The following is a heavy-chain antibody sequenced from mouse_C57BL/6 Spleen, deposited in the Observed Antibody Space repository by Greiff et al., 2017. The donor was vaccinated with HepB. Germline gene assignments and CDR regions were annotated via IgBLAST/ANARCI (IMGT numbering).Heavy chain of an antibody. CDR3: ARQTSNYEAMDY. D-gene: IGHD2-5*01. Sequence: EVQLVESGGDLVKPGGSLKLSCAASGFTFSSYGMSWVRQTPDKRLEWVATISSGGSYTYYPDSVKGRFTISRDNAKNTLYLQMSSLKSEDTAMYYCARQTSNYEAMDYWGQGTSVTVSS. V-gene: IGHV5-6*01. J-gene: IGHJ4*01. CDR1: GFTFSSYG. CDR2: ISSGGSYT.